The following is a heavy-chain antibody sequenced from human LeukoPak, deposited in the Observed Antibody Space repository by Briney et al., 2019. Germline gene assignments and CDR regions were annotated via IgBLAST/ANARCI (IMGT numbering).Heavy chain of an antibody. CDR2: ISDSGDST. J-gene: IGHJ4*02. V-gene: IGHV3-23*01. CDR1: GFTFSSYA. D-gene: IGHD3-16*02. Sequence: GGSLRLSCAVSGFTFSSYAMSWVRQAPGRGLEWVSAISDSGDSTYYADSVKGRFTVSRDNSKNTLYLQMNSLRAEDTAVYYCGYTNNFYHWGQGTLVVVSS. CDR3: GYTNNFYH.